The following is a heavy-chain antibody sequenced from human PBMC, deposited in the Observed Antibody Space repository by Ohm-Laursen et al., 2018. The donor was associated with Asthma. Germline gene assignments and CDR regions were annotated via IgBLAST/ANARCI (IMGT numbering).Heavy chain of an antibody. CDR3: TKDRLHSAQGRSAYHGMDV. Sequence: SLRLSCTASGFTFSSSDMHWVRQAPGKGLEWVAVISYVGSNKNYADSVKGRFTISRDNSKNTLYLQMDNLRPDHTAVYYCTKDRLHSAQGRSAYHGMDVWGQGTTVTVSS. V-gene: IGHV3-30*18. CDR1: GFTFSSSD. CDR2: ISYVGSNK. D-gene: IGHD1-26*01. J-gene: IGHJ6*02.